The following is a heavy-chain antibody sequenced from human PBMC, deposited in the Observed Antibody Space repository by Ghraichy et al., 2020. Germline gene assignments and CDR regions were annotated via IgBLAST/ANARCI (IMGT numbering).Heavy chain of an antibody. D-gene: IGHD2/OR15-2a*01. J-gene: IGHJ4*02. CDR3: ARDHPFSPCHY. CDR2: INPKNGGT. V-gene: IGHV1-2*02. CDR1: GFTFTDDY. Sequence: ASVKVSCKASGFTFTDDYIHWVRQAPGQGLKWMGWINPKNGGTNYAQKFQGRVTMTSDTSISTAYMEVTRLTSDDTAVYYCARDHPFSPCHYWGQGTLVTVSS.